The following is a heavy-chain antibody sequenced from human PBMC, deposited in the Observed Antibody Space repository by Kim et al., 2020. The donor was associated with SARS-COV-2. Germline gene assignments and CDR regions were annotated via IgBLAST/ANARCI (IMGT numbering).Heavy chain of an antibody. CDR1: GYTFTSYG. V-gene: IGHV1-18*01. Sequence: ASVKVSCKASGYTFTSYGISWVRQAPGQGLEWMGWISAYNGNTNYAQKLQGRVTMTTDTSTSTAYMELRSLRSDDTAVYYCARVGAGLRCPLNLCFYYGMDVWGQGTTVTVSS. D-gene: IGHD4-17*01. CDR2: ISAYNGNT. CDR3: ARVGAGLRCPLNLCFYYGMDV. J-gene: IGHJ6*02.